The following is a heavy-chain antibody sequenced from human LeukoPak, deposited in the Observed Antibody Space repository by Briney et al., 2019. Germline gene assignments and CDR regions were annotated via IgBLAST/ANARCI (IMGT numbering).Heavy chain of an antibody. V-gene: IGHV4-39*07. J-gene: IGHJ6*02. Sequence: PSETLSLTCTVSGGSISSSSYYWGWIRQPPGKGLEWIGSIYYSGSTNYNPSLKSRVTISVDTSKNQFSLKLSSVTAADTAVYYCARGPIYCSGGSCSYYYYYGMDVWGQGTTVTVSS. CDR2: IYYSGST. CDR3: ARGPIYCSGGSCSYYYYYGMDV. CDR1: GGSISSSSYY. D-gene: IGHD2-15*01.